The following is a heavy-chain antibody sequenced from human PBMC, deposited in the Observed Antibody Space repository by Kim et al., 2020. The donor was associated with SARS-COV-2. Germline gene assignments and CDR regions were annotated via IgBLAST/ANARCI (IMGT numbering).Heavy chain of an antibody. CDR2: IGTAGDT. V-gene: IGHV3-13*01. D-gene: IGHD3-10*01. CDR3: ASGTTMVQTSYYYYGMDV. Sequence: GGSLRLSCAASGFTFSSYDMNWVRQATGKGLEWVSAIGTAGDTYYPGSVKGRFTISRENAKNSLYLQMNRLRAGETDVYYCASGTTMVQTSYYYYGMDV. CDR1: GFTFSSYD. J-gene: IGHJ6*01.